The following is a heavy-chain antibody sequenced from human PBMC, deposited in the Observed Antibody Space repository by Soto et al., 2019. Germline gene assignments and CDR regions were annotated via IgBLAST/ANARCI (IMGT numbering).Heavy chain of an antibody. CDR2: ITPVFQTA. J-gene: IGHJ4*02. D-gene: IGHD2-21*01. CDR3: ARGGGGYTWFNEF. V-gene: IGHV1-69*01. CDR1: GALFSSYP. Sequence: QEQLVQSGAEGKKPGSSVKVSCKASGALFSSYPISWVRQLPGQGLEWMGGITPVFQTAYYTQRFQGRDTITADESTNTAYMELRSLRSEDTATYYGARGGGGYTWFNEFWGQGTLVTVSS.